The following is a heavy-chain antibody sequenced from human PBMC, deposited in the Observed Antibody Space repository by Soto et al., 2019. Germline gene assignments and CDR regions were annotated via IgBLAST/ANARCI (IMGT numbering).Heavy chain of an antibody. J-gene: IGHJ6*04. CDR2: IYYSGST. CDR3: ARHGRNAPKRYCSSTSCLLGMDV. D-gene: IGHD2-2*01. CDR1: GGSISSSSYY. Sequence: SETLSLTYTVSGGSISSSSYYWGWIRQPPGKGLEWIGSIYYSGSTYYNPSLKSRVTISVDTSKNQFSLKLSSVTAADTAVYYCARHGRNAPKRYCSSTSCLLGMDVWGKGTTVTVSS. V-gene: IGHV4-39*01.